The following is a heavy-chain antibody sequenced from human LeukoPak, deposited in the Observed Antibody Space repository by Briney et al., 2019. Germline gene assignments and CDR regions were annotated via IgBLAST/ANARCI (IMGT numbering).Heavy chain of an antibody. V-gene: IGHV1-69*13. CDR1: GGTFTSYA. CDR3: ARTIFVVVIIGALSY. D-gene: IGHD3-3*01. Sequence: ASVKVSCKASGGTFTSYAISWVRQAPGQGLEWMGGIIPIFGTANYAQKFQGRVTITADASTSTAYMELSSLRSEDTAVYYCARTIFVVVIIGALSYWGQGTLVTVSS. CDR2: IIPIFGTA. J-gene: IGHJ4*02.